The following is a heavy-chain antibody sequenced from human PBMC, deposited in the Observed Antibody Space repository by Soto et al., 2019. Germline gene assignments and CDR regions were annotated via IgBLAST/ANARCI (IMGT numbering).Heavy chain of an antibody. Sequence: QVQLQQWGAGLLKPSETLSLTCAVYGGSFSGYYWSWIRQPPGKGLEWIGEINHSGSTNYNPSLKSRVTISVDRSKNQFSLKLSSVTAADTAVYYCARGRGIAAAGTNNWFDPWGQGTLVTVSS. CDR2: INHSGST. CDR3: ARGRGIAAAGTNNWFDP. CDR1: GGSFSGYY. D-gene: IGHD6-13*01. J-gene: IGHJ5*02. V-gene: IGHV4-34*01.